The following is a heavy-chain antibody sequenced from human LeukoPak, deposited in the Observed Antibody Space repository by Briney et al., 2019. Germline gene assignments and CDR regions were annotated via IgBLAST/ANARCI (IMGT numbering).Heavy chain of an antibody. CDR3: ARGRHPGPTWISEY. CDR2: MNPNSGNT. J-gene: IGHJ4*02. D-gene: IGHD5-12*01. Sequence: ASVKVSCKASEYTFSSYDIHWVRQSTGQGLEWMGWMNPNSGNTGYAQKFQGRVTMTRNTSISTAYMELSSLTFEDTAVYYCARGRHPGPTWISEYWGQGTLVTVSS. V-gene: IGHV1-8*01. CDR1: EYTFSSYD.